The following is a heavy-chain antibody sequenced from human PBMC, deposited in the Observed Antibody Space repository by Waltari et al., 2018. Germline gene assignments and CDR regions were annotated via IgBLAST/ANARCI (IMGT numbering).Heavy chain of an antibody. CDR2: INHSGST. D-gene: IGHD4-4*01. Sequence: QVQLQESGPGLVKPSETLSLTCAVYGGSFSGYYWSWIRQPPGKGLEWIGEINHSGSTNYNPSLKSRVTISVDTSKNQFSLKLSSVTAADTAVYYCARGLHRFYYYMDVWGKGTTVTVSS. J-gene: IGHJ6*03. CDR3: ARGLHRFYYYMDV. V-gene: IGHV4-34*01. CDR1: GGSFSGYY.